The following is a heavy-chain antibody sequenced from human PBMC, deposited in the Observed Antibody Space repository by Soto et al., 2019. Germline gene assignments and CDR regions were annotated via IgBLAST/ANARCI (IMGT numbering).Heavy chain of an antibody. Sequence: QVQLVESGGGVVQPGRSLRLYCAASGFTFRSYGMHWVRQAPAKGLEWVAVISYDGSNKYYADSVKGRFTISRDNSKNTLYLQMNSLRAEDTAVYYCAKGGVGSTSNAFDIWGQGTMVTVSS. CDR1: GFTFRSYG. D-gene: IGHD1-26*01. CDR3: AKGGVGSTSNAFDI. V-gene: IGHV3-30*18. CDR2: ISYDGSNK. J-gene: IGHJ3*02.